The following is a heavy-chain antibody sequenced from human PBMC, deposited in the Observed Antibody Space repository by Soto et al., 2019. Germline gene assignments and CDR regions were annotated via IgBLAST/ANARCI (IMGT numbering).Heavy chain of an antibody. CDR1: GGSISSGGYS. J-gene: IGHJ4*02. CDR2: IYHSGST. CDR3: VRSTVDAGDFDY. D-gene: IGHD1-1*01. V-gene: IGHV4-30-2*01. Sequence: SETLSLTCAVSGGSISSGGYSWSWIRQPPGKGLEWIGYIYHSGSTYYNPSLKSRVTISVDRSKNQFSLKLSSVTAADTAVYYCVRSTVDAGDFDYWGQGTLVTVSS.